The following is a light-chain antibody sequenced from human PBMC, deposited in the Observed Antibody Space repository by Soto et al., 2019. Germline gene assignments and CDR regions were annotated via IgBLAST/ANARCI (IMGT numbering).Light chain of an antibody. CDR1: QSLLHSDGHTF. CDR3: MQALQFPRT. CDR2: LGS. J-gene: IGKJ4*01. V-gene: IGKV2-28*01. Sequence: DIVVTQSPLSLPVTPGESASISCRSSQSLLHSDGHTFLDWFLQKPGKSPQLLIYLGSNRASGVPDRFSGSGSGTVFTLKISRVEAEDVVFYYCMQALQFPRTFGGGTKVEIK.